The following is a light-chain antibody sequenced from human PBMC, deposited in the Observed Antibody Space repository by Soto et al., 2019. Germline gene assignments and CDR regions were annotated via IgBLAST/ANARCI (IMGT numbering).Light chain of an antibody. J-gene: IGKJ1*01. CDR3: QQSYSTPPT. Sequence: DIQMTQSPSSLSASVGDRVTITCRASQSISSYLNWYQQKPGKAPKLLIYDASSLQSGVPSRFSGSGPGTDFTLTISSLQPEDFATYYCQQSYSTPPTFGQGTKVEIK. CDR1: QSISSY. CDR2: DAS. V-gene: IGKV1-39*01.